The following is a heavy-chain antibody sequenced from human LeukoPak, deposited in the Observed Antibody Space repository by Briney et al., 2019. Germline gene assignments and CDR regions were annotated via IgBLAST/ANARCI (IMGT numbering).Heavy chain of an antibody. J-gene: IGHJ5*02. Sequence: GGSLRLSCAASGFTVSSNYMSWVRQAPGKGLEWVSVIYRSGSTYYADSVRGRFTISRDNSKNTLYLQMNSPRAEDTAMYYCARDPQGFDPWGQGTLVTVSS. CDR3: ARDPQGFDP. V-gene: IGHV3-66*01. CDR2: IYRSGST. CDR1: GFTVSSNY.